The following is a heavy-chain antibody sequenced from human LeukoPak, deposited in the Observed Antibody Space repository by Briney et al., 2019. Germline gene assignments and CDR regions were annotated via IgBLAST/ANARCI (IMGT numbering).Heavy chain of an antibody. Sequence: GGSLRLSCAASGFTFSSYGMSWVRQAPGKGLEWVSAIGGRDGSTYYADSVKGRFTISRDNSKNTLYVQMNSLRAEDTAVYYCAKALTIAVAGTFDYWGQGTLVTVSS. V-gene: IGHV3-23*01. J-gene: IGHJ4*02. CDR1: GFTFSSYG. CDR2: IGGRDGST. CDR3: AKALTIAVAGTFDY. D-gene: IGHD6-19*01.